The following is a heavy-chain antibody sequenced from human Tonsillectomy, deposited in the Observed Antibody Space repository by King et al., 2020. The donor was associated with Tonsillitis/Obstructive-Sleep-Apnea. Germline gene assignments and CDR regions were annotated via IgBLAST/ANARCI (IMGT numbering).Heavy chain of an antibody. J-gene: IGHJ4*02. D-gene: IGHD1-26*01. V-gene: IGHV1-3*04. Sequence: VQLVQSGAEVKNPGASVKVSCKTSGYTFTSHAINWVRQAPGQRPEWMGWINTDNGNTEYSQNFQGRVTITKDTSASTANVEPTSVTSEDTAVYYCAKGGQDTYFDDWGQGTLVTVSS. CDR3: AKGGQDTYFDD. CDR2: INTDNGNT. CDR1: GYTFTSHA.